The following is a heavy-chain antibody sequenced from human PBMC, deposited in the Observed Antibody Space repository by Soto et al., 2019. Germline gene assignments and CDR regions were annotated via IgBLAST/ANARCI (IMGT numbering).Heavy chain of an antibody. CDR1: GYTFTGYY. D-gene: IGHD6-6*01. CDR3: ARVKEYSSSSGFDY. V-gene: IGHV1-2*02. CDR2: INPNSGGT. Sequence: SVKVSCKASGYTFTGYYMHWVRQAPGQGLEWMGWINPNSGGTNYAQKFQGRVTMTRDTSISTAYMELSRLRSDDTAVYYCARVKEYSSSSGFDYWGQGTLATVSA. J-gene: IGHJ4*02.